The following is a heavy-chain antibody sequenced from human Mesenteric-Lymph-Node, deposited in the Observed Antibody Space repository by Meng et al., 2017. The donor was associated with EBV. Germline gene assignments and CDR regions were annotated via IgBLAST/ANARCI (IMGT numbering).Heavy chain of an antibody. Sequence: EAQRGASGGGSFQPGGSFSPPCAAAGSPSRSYAMPWVRQAPGKGLVWEALIYSDGATTGYADSVKGRFTISRDNSKKTLYLQMNSLRAEETAVYYCAREVGGPGYWGQGTLVTVSS. CDR2: IYSDGATT. CDR1: GSPSRSYA. J-gene: IGHJ4*02. V-gene: IGHV3-74*01. D-gene: IGHD3-16*01. CDR3: AREVGGPGY.